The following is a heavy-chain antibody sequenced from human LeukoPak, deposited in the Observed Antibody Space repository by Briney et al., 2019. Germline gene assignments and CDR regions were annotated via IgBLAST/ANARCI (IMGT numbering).Heavy chain of an antibody. CDR3: ARSAYCSSTSCYHGDYYYYGMDV. CDR1: GGSISSGVYY. D-gene: IGHD2-2*01. V-gene: IGHV4-30-4*01. J-gene: IGHJ6*02. CDR2: IYYSGST. Sequence: PSETLSLTCTVSGGSISSGVYYWSWIRQPPGKGLEWIGYIYYSGSTYYNPSLKSRVTISVDTSKNQFSLKLSSVTAADTAVYYCARSAYCSSTSCYHGDYYYYGMDVWGQGTTVTVSS.